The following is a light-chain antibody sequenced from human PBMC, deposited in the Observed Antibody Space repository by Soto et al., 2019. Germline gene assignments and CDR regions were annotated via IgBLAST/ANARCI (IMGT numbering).Light chain of an antibody. CDR1: QTLLHSNGYNY. V-gene: IGKV2-28*01. CDR3: MQSLQTPWT. CDR2: LGS. J-gene: IGKJ1*01. Sequence: DIVMTQSPLSLPVTPGEPASISCRSSQTLLHSNGYNYLDWYLQKPGQSPQLLISLGSDRASGVPDRFSGSGSGTDFTLKISRVEAEDVGVYYCMQSLQTPWTFGQGTNVAIK.